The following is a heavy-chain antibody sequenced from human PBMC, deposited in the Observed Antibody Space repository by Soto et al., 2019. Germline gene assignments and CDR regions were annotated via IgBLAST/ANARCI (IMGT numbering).Heavy chain of an antibody. V-gene: IGHV4-61*01. D-gene: IGHD5-18*01. J-gene: IGHJ4*02. CDR3: AREEGTQLWFDF. CDR1: GGSSSGSDW. Sequence: SETLSLTCAVAGGSSSGSDWWSWVRQPPGKGLEWIGFIYYSGSTNYNPSLKSRVTISVDTSKNQFSLNLRSVTAADTAVYYCAREEGTQLWFDFWRQGTLVTVSS. CDR2: IYYSGST.